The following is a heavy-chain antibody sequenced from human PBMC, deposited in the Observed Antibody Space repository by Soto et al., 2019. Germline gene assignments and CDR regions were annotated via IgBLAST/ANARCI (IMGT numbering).Heavy chain of an antibody. J-gene: IGHJ6*02. V-gene: IGHV4-39*01. Sequence: SETLSLTCTVSGGSISSSSYYWGWVRQPPGKGLEWIGSIYYSGSTYYNPSLKSRVTISVDTSKYQFSLKLSSVTAADTAVYYCARHIGAGSSWPYYYYYGMDVWGQGTTVTVSS. CDR1: GGSISSSSYY. CDR2: IYYSGST. D-gene: IGHD6-13*01. CDR3: ARHIGAGSSWPYYYYYGMDV.